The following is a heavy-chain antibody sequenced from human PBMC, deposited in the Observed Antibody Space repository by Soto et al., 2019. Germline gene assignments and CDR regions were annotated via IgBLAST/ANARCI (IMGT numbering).Heavy chain of an antibody. J-gene: IGHJ3*02. CDR3: ARDQAGDAEGAFDI. CDR2: INPNSGGT. Sequence: ASVKVSCKASGYTFTGYYMHWVRQAPGQGLEWMGWINPNSGGTNYAQKFQGWVTMTRDTSISTAYMELSRLRSDDTAVYYCARDQAGDAEGAFDIWGQGTMVTVSS. D-gene: IGHD7-27*01. V-gene: IGHV1-2*04. CDR1: GYTFTGYY.